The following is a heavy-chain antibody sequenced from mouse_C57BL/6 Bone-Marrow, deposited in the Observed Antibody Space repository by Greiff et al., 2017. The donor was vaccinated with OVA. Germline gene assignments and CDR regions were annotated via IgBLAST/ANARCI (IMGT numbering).Heavy chain of an antibody. Sequence: EVHLVESGGGLVQPGGSLKLSCAASGIDFSRYWMSWVRRAPGKGLEWIGEINPDSSTINYAPSLKDKFIISRDNAKNTLYLQMSKVRSEDTALYYCARDTTVVADWYFDVWGTGTTVTVSS. CDR1: GIDFSRYW. D-gene: IGHD1-1*01. CDR3: ARDTTVVADWYFDV. V-gene: IGHV4-1*01. J-gene: IGHJ1*03. CDR2: INPDSSTI.